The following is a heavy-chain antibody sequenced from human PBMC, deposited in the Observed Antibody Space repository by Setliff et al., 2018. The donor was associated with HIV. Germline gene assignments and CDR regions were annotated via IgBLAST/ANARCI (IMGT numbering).Heavy chain of an antibody. CDR3: ARGVGIGGNWFDP. V-gene: IGHV4-34*01. CDR2: ISHGGST. CDR1: GGSFSAYY. J-gene: IGHJ5*02. D-gene: IGHD2-15*01. Sequence: SETLSLTCAVYGGSFSAYYWTWIRQPPGKGLEWIGEISHGGSTSYNPSLKSRVTISVDTSKNQFSLRLSSVTAADTAVYYCARGVGIGGNWFDPWGQGIMVTVSS.